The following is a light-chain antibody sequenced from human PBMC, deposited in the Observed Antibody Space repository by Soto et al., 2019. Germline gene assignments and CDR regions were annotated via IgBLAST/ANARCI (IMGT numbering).Light chain of an antibody. CDR3: TSYLGNDIWV. J-gene: IGLJ3*02. V-gene: IGLV2-8*01. CDR1: SSDVGAYKY. CDR2: EVT. Sequence: QSALTQPPSSSGSPGQSVTIACTGTSSDVGAYKYVSWYQQYPGQAPTHMIYEVTKRPSGVPDRVSGSKSGNTASLTVSGLHAEDEADYYCTSYLGNDIWVFVGGTKLTVL.